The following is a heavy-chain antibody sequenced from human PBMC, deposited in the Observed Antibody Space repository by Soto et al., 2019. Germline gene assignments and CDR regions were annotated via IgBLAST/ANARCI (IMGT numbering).Heavy chain of an antibody. J-gene: IGHJ4*02. Sequence: QVQLVESGGGVVQPGRSLRLSCAASGFTFSSYGMHWVRQAPGKGLEWVAVISYDGSNKYYADSVKGRFTISRDNSKNTLYLQMNSLRAEDTAEYYCAKGGDYGDYYYWGQGTLVTVSS. D-gene: IGHD4-17*01. CDR2: ISYDGSNK. CDR3: AKGGDYGDYYY. V-gene: IGHV3-30*18. CDR1: GFTFSSYG.